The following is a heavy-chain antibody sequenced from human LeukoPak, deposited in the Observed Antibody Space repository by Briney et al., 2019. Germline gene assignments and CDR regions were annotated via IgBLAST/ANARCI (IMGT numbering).Heavy chain of an antibody. D-gene: IGHD3-22*01. CDR1: GFTFSKSG. CDR3: AKTPNSGFSRDAFDI. V-gene: IGHV3-33*06. Sequence: GGSLRLSCAASGFTFSKSGVPWVRQAPGKGLEWVAVLWYDGSNEHYADSVKGRFTISRDNSKNTLFLQMNSLRADDTAVYFCAKTPNSGFSRDAFDIWGQGTMVTVSS. CDR2: LWYDGSNE. J-gene: IGHJ3*02.